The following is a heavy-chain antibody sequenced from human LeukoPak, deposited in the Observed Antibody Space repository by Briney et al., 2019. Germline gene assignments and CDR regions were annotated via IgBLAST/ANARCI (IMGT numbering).Heavy chain of an antibody. CDR1: GGTFSSYA. CDR2: ISAYNGNA. Sequence: GASVKVSCKASGGTFSSYAISWVRQAPGQGLEWMGWISAYNGNANYAQKLQGRVTMTTDTSTSTAYMELRSLRSDDTAVYYCARVSPRITIFGVVSGRPFFDYWGQGTLVTVSS. D-gene: IGHD3-3*01. CDR3: ARVSPRITIFGVVSGRPFFDY. J-gene: IGHJ4*02. V-gene: IGHV1-18*01.